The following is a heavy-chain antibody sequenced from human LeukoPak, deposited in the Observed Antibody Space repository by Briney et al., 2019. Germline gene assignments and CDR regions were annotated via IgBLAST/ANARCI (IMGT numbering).Heavy chain of an antibody. CDR3: AKSSNSGSYYSQWFYP. D-gene: IGHD1-26*01. J-gene: IGHJ5*02. V-gene: IGHV3-30*02. Sequence: PGGSLRLSCAASGFTFNRYWMNWVRQAPGKGLEWVAFIRYDGSNRYYAGSVKGRFTISRDNSKNTLYLQMNSLRAEDTAVYYCAKSSNSGSYYSQWFYPWGQGTLVTVSS. CDR1: GFTFNRYW. CDR2: IRYDGSNR.